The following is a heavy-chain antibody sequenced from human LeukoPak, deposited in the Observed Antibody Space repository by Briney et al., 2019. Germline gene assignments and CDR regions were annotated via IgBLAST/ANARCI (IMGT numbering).Heavy chain of an antibody. V-gene: IGHV1-2*02. Sequence: ASVKVSCKASGYTFTGYYMHWVRQAPGQGLEWMGWINPNSGGTNYAQKFQGRVTMTRDTSISTAYMELSRLRSDDTAVYYWARGRGRVAGTVKINDAFDIWGQGTMVTVSS. CDR2: INPNSGGT. CDR1: GYTFTGYY. D-gene: IGHD6-19*01. CDR3: ARGRGRVAGTVKINDAFDI. J-gene: IGHJ3*02.